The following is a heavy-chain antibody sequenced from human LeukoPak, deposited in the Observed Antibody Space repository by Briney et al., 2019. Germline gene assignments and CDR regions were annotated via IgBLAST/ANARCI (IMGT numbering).Heavy chain of an antibody. V-gene: IGHV1-69*05. Sequence: ASVKVSCKASGGTFSSYAISWVRQAPGQGLEWMGGIIPIFGTANYAQKFQGRVTITTDESTSTAYMELSSLRSEDTAVYYCARVDGYTPLTLDYWGQGALVTVFS. J-gene: IGHJ4*02. CDR3: ARVDGYTPLTLDY. D-gene: IGHD5-24*01. CDR2: IIPIFGTA. CDR1: GGTFSSYA.